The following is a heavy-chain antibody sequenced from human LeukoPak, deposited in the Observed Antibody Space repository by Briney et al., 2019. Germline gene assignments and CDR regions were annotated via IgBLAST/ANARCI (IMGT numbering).Heavy chain of an antibody. CDR3: ARSLEDGYNIDY. V-gene: IGHV4-31*03. J-gene: IGHJ4*02. CDR2: IYYSGST. Sequence: SQTLSLTCTVSGGSISSGGYYWSWIRQHPGKGLEWIGYIYYSGSTYYNPSLKSRVTISVDTSKNQFSLKLSSVTAADTAAYYCARSLEDGYNIDYWGQGTLVTVSS. D-gene: IGHD5-24*01. CDR1: GGSISSGGYY.